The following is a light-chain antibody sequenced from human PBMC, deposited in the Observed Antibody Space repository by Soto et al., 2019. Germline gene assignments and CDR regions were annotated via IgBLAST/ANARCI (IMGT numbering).Light chain of an antibody. Sequence: VMTQSPATLSASPGDSVALSCRSSQNVSDNLAWYQQKPGQAPRLLIYDSSARASDVPVRFSGGGTGAEFTLPISNLQTEDFAVYICQQYYKRPPWTFAQGTKVDIK. CDR2: DSS. CDR3: QQYYKRPPWT. V-gene: IGKV3D-15*01. CDR1: QNVSDN. J-gene: IGKJ1*01.